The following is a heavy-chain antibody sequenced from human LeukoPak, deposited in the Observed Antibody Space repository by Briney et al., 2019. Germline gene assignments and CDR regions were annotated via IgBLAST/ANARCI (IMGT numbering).Heavy chain of an antibody. D-gene: IGHD1-26*01. CDR2: IKQDGSEK. CDR1: GFTFSSYW. Sequence: PGGSLRLSCAASGFTFSSYWMSWVRQAPGKGLEWVANIKQDGSEKYYVDSVKGRFTISRDNAKNSLYLQMNSLRAEDTAVYYCARDRGIVGPTGYYFDYWGQGTLVTVSS. CDR3: ARDRGIVGPTGYYFDY. J-gene: IGHJ4*02. V-gene: IGHV3-7*01.